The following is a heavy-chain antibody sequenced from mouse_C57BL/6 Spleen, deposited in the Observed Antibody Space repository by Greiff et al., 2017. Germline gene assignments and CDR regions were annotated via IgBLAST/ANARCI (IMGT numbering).Heavy chain of an antibody. V-gene: IGHV14-1*01. CDR1: GFNIKDYY. Sequence: EVQLQQSGAELVRPGASVKLSCTASGFNIKDYYMHWVKQRPEQGLEWIGRIDPEDGDTEYAPKFQGKATMTADTSSNTAYLQLSSLTSEDTAVYYCTTFPPITTVVDGYWGQGTTLTVSS. J-gene: IGHJ2*01. CDR2: IDPEDGDT. D-gene: IGHD1-1*01. CDR3: TTFPPITTVVDGY.